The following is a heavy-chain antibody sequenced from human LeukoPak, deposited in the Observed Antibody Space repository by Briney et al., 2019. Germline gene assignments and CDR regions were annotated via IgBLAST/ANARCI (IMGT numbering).Heavy chain of an antibody. Sequence: GGSLRLSCAYSGFTFRNHGMHWVRQAPGKGLEWVAVASTDEISQSYAGSVKGRFIISRDNSKNTLYLQMNSLRAEDTAVYYCARGPSGYHNTGGQGTLVTVSS. CDR2: ASTDEISQ. D-gene: IGHD5-12*01. V-gene: IGHV3-30*03. J-gene: IGHJ4*02. CDR3: ARGPSGYHNT. CDR1: GFTFRNHG.